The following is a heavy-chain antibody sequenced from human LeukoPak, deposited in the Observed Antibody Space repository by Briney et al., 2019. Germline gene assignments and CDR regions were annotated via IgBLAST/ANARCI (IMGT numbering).Heavy chain of an antibody. CDR1: GYKLITTS. CDR3: ATERPSGYDDVYFDY. CDR2: FDPNDGQT. Sequence: VASVQVSCKLSGYKLITTSVYWVRLAPGAGLEWMGGFDPNDGQTIYAQKFRVRLTLNEDTSIDTAYMELSSLRTDDTAVYYCATERPSGYDDVYFDYWGQGSLVIVSS. V-gene: IGHV1-24*01. J-gene: IGHJ4*02. D-gene: IGHD3-16*01.